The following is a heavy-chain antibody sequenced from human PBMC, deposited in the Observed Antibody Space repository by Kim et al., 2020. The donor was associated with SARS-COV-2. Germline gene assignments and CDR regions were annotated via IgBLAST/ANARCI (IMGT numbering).Heavy chain of an antibody. J-gene: IGHJ3*02. CDR2: IYYSGST. Sequence: SETLSLTCTVSGGSISSSSYYWGWIRQPPGKGLEWIGSIYYSGSTYYNPSLKSRVTISVDTSKNQFSLKLSSVTAADTAVYYCARRVGSSSWDAFDIWGQGTMVTVSS. D-gene: IGHD6-13*01. V-gene: IGHV4-39*01. CDR3: ARRVGSSSWDAFDI. CDR1: GGSISSSSYY.